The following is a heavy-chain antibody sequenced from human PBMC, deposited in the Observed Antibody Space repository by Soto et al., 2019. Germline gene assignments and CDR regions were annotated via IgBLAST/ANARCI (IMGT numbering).Heavy chain of an antibody. CDR1: GGSISSGDYY. J-gene: IGHJ5*02. V-gene: IGHV4-30-4*01. D-gene: IGHD2-15*01. CDR3: ARDGYCSGGSCYSRWFDP. CDR2: IYYSGST. Sequence: SETLSRTCTVSGGSISSGDYYGIWIRQPPGKVLEWIGYIYYSGSTYYNPSLKSRVTISVDTSKNQFSLKLSSVTAADTAVYYCARDGYCSGGSCYSRWFDPWGQGTLVTVSS.